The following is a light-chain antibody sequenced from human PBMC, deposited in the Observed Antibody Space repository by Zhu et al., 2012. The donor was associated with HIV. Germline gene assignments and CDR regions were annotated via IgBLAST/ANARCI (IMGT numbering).Light chain of an antibody. CDR1: QSIKNN. CDR3: QQYNNWPYT. Sequence: EIVMTQSPATLSVSPGERATLSCRASQSIKNNLAWYQQKPGQAPRLLIRGATTRATGIPDRFSGSGSGTEFTLTISSLQSEDFAVYYCQQYNNWPYTFGQGTKAGDQT. J-gene: IGKJ2*01. V-gene: IGKV3-15*01. CDR2: GAT.